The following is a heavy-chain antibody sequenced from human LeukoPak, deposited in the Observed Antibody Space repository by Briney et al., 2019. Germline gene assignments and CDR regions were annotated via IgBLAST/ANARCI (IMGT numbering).Heavy chain of an antibody. V-gene: IGHV1-2*02. Sequence: GASAKVSCKASGYTFTGYYMHWVRQAPGQGLEWMGWINPNSGGTNYAQKFQGRVTMTRDTSISTAYMELSRLRSDDTAVYYCRTDRYGNYGDYIDYWGQGTLVTVSS. D-gene: IGHD4-17*01. CDR1: GYTFTGYY. CDR2: INPNSGGT. J-gene: IGHJ4*02. CDR3: RTDRYGNYGDYIDY.